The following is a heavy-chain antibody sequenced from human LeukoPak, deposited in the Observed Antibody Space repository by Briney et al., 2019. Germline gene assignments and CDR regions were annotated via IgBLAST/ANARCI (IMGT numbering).Heavy chain of an antibody. Sequence: ASVKVSCKASGYTFTSYGISRVRQAPGQGLEWMGWISAYNGNTNYAQKLQGRVTMTTDTSTSIAYMELRSLRSDDTAVYYCARGRYDSSGYYLIDYWGQGTLVTVSS. CDR1: GYTFTSYG. J-gene: IGHJ4*02. CDR3: ARGRYDSSGYYLIDY. V-gene: IGHV1-18*01. CDR2: ISAYNGNT. D-gene: IGHD3-22*01.